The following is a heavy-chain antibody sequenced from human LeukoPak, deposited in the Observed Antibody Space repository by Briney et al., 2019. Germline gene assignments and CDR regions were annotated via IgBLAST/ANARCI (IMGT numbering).Heavy chain of an antibody. CDR3: ARNEYSGYDRVYFYYMDV. D-gene: IGHD5-12*01. J-gene: IGHJ6*03. CDR2: ISSSSSTI. Sequence: GGLLRLSCAASGFIFSAYSLNWVRQAPGKGLEWVSYISSSSSTIYYADSVKGRFTISRDNAKNSLYLQMNSLRDEDTAVYYCARNEYSGYDRVYFYYMDVWGKGTTVTVSS. V-gene: IGHV3-48*02. CDR1: GFIFSAYS.